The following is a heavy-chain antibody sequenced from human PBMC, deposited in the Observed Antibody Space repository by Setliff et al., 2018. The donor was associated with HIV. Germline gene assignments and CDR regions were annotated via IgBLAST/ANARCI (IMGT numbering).Heavy chain of an antibody. CDR2: INHSGST. CDR3: ARNRDLGAFDV. CDR1: GGSFSGYC. Sequence: PSETLSLTCAVYGGSFSGYCWTWIRQPPGKGLEWIGEINHSGSTNCNPSLKSRVTISVDTSKNQFSLELSSVTAADTAVYYCARNRDLGAFDVWGQGTMVTVSS. J-gene: IGHJ3*01. V-gene: IGHV4-34*01.